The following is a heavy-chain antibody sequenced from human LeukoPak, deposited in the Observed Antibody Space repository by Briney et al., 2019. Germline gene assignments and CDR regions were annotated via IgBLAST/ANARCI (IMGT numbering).Heavy chain of an antibody. CDR1: GFTFTSYS. Sequence: GGSLRLSCAASGFTFTSYSMNWVRQAPGKGLERVSYIRSISSTIYYADSVKGRFTISSDNAKNSLYLQMDSLRDEDTAVYYCARDKDYAFDYWGQGTLVTVSS. V-gene: IGHV3-48*02. CDR3: ARDKDYAFDY. D-gene: IGHD4-17*01. J-gene: IGHJ4*02. CDR2: IRSISSTI.